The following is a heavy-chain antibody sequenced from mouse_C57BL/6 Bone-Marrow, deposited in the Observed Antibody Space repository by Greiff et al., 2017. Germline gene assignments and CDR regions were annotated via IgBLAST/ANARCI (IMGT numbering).Heavy chain of an antibody. CDR3: VGATVVYFDY. CDR1: GYAFSSSW. D-gene: IGHD1-1*01. J-gene: IGHJ2*01. Sequence: QVQLQQSGPELVKPGASVKISCKASGYAFSSSWMNWVKQRPGKGLEWIGRIYPGDGDTNYNGKFKGKATLTADKASSTAYMHLSSLTSEDSAVYFCVGATVVYFDYWGQGTTPTVTA. CDR2: IYPGDGDT. V-gene: IGHV1-82*01.